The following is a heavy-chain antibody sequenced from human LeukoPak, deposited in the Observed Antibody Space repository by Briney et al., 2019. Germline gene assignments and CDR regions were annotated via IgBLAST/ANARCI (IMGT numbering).Heavy chain of an antibody. CDR2: IIPILGIS. V-gene: IGHV1-69*04. D-gene: IGHD3-16*01. CDR3: ARDVRPDNYAYSY. J-gene: IGHJ4*02. Sequence: SVKVSCKASGGTFSSYAVIWVRQAPGQGLEWMGRIIPILGISSNAQKFQGRVTITADKSTNTAYMELTTLGSEDTAVYYCARDVRPDNYAYSYWGQGTLVTVSS. CDR1: GGTFSSYA.